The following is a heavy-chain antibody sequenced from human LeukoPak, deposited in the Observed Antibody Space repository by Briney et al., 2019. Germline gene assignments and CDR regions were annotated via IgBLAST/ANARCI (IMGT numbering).Heavy chain of an antibody. Sequence: SETLSLTCAVYGGSFSGYYWSWIRQPPGKGLEWIGEINHSGSTNYNPSLKSRVTISVDTSKNQFSLKLSSVTAADTAVYYCARASTYYDFWSGFSPLPGAFDIWGQGTMVTVSS. CDR3: ARASTYYDFWSGFSPLPGAFDI. CDR2: INHSGST. CDR1: GGSFSGYY. D-gene: IGHD3-3*01. V-gene: IGHV4-34*01. J-gene: IGHJ3*02.